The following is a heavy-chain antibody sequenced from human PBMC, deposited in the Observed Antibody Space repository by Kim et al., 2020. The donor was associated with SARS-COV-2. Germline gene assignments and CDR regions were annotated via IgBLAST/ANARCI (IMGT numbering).Heavy chain of an antibody. CDR2: ISYDGSNK. CDR3: AKDPGEQQLARNYYYYYGMDV. V-gene: IGHV3-30*18. Sequence: GGSLRLSCAASGFTFSSYGMHWVRQAPGKGLEWVAVISYDGSNKYYADSVKGRFTISRDNSKNTLYLQMNSLRAEDTAVYYCAKDPGEQQLARNYYYYYGMDVWGQGTTVTVSS. CDR1: GFTFSSYG. D-gene: IGHD6-13*01. J-gene: IGHJ6*02.